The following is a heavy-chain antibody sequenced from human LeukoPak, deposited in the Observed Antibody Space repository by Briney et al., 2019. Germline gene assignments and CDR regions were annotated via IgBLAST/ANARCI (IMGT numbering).Heavy chain of an antibody. CDR3: ANNRDLVGYSYGFIYGMDV. CDR1: GGTFSSYA. D-gene: IGHD5-18*01. J-gene: IGHJ6*02. CDR2: IIPIFGTA. Sequence: GASVKVSCKASGGTFSSYAISWVRQAPGQGLEWMGGIIPIFGTANYAQKFQGRVTITADESTSTAYMELSSLRSEDTAVYYCANNRDLVGYSYGFIYGMDVWGQGTTVTVSS. V-gene: IGHV1-69*13.